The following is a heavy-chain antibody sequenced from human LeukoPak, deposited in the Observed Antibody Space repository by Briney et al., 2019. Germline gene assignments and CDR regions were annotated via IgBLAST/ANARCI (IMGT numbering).Heavy chain of an antibody. CDR3: ARGYLWSGELLNWYFDL. CDR1: GFTFSGYW. Sequence: GGSLRLSCAASGFTFSGYWMSWVRQTPGKGLEWVANIKRDGTEKYYVDSVKGRFTISRDNAKKSLYLQMNSLRAEDTALYCCARGYLWSGELLNWYFDLWGPGTLVTVSS. J-gene: IGHJ2*01. V-gene: IGHV3-7*03. D-gene: IGHD3-10*01. CDR2: IKRDGTEK.